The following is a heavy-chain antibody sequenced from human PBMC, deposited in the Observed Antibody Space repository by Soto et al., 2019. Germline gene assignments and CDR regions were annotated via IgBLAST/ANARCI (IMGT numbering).Heavy chain of an antibody. Sequence: EVQLLESGGGLVQPGGSLRLSCAASGFTFNNYAMGWVRQPPGKGLVWVSAITKSGDDTYYIDSVKCLFTISRYNSTSTLYLQMNSLRAEDTAIYYCAKLGSSSWSPHYYFDYRGEGRLVTVSS. CDR1: GFTFNNYA. J-gene: IGHJ4*02. V-gene: IGHV3-23*01. D-gene: IGHD2-2*01. CDR3: AKLGSSSWSPHYYFDY. CDR2: ITKSGDDT.